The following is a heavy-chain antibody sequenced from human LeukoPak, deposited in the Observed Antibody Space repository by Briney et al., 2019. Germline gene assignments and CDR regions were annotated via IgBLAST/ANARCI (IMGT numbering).Heavy chain of an antibody. Sequence: GGSLRLSCAASGFTFSSYAMNWVRQAPGKGLEWVGFIRSKPYGGTTEYAASVKGRVTISRDDSKNIAYLQMNSLKTEDTAVYYCTRDDVYGDYYFFDYWGQGTLVTVSS. CDR1: GFTFSSYA. CDR2: IRSKPYGGTT. V-gene: IGHV3-49*04. J-gene: IGHJ4*02. D-gene: IGHD4-17*01. CDR3: TRDDVYGDYYFFDY.